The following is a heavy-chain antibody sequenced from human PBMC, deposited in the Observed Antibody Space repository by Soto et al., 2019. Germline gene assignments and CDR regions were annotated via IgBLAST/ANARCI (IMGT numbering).Heavy chain of an antibody. J-gene: IGHJ5*02. CDR2: INHSGSP. D-gene: IGHD3-10*01. V-gene: IGHV4-34*01. Sequence: SETRSAARAVYGGSFSAYYWSWIRQPPGKGLEWDGAINHSGSPNSNPSLKSRVTISVDTSKNQFSLKLSSVTAADTAVYYCARASRLWFWELGRSDIRFDPWGEGTLVTVSA. CDR1: GGSFSAYY. CDR3: ARASRLWFWELGRSDIRFDP.